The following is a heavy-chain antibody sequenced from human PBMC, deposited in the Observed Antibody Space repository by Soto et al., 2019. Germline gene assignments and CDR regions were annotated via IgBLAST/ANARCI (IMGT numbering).Heavy chain of an antibody. CDR3: ARVVTYYYGSGSYFDY. D-gene: IGHD3-10*01. Sequence: SQTLPLTCAISGDSVSSNSAAWDWIRQSPSRGLEWLGRTYYRSKWYNDYAVSVKSRITINPDTSKNQFSLQLNSVTPEDTAVYYCARVVTYYYGSGSYFDYWGQGTLVTVSS. CDR2: TYYRSKWYN. CDR1: GDSVSSNSAA. V-gene: IGHV6-1*01. J-gene: IGHJ4*02.